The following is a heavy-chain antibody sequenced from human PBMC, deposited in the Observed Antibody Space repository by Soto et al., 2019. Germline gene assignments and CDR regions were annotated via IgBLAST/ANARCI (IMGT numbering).Heavy chain of an antibody. CDR1: GGSISSTDW. J-gene: IGHJ4*02. CDR3: ASSKSGGSYYFDY. CDR2: IYHGGST. D-gene: IGHD1-26*01. Sequence: QVQLQESGPGLVKPSGTLSLTCAVSGGSISSTDWWSWVRQPPGKGLEWIGEIYHGGSTNYNPSPKSPVTISVDRSKKQFSLKLTSVTDANTAVYYCASSKSGGSYYFDYWGQGTLVTVSS. V-gene: IGHV4-4*02.